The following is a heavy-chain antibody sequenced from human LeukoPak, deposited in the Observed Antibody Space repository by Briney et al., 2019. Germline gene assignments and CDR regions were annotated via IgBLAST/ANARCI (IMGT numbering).Heavy chain of an antibody. CDR1: GFTFRDYY. Sequence: KPGGPLRLSCAAPGFTFRDYYMSWSRQAPGKGLEGVSYISRRGSTIYYADAVKGRFTISRDNAKNSLYLQMNSLRAEDTAVYYCARDLGYCSGGSYQNWFDPWGQGTLVTVSS. D-gene: IGHD2-15*01. CDR2: ISRRGSTI. J-gene: IGHJ5*02. V-gene: IGHV3-11*04. CDR3: ARDLGYCSGGSYQNWFDP.